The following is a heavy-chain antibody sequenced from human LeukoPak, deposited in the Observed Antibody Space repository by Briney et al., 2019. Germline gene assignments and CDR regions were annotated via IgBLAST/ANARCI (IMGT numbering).Heavy chain of an antibody. CDR1: GGSFSGYY. D-gene: IGHD3-22*01. V-gene: IGHV4-34*01. J-gene: IGHJ3*02. CDR3: ARGPYYDSSGYFIDI. Sequence: SETLSLTCAVYGGSFSGYYWSWIRQPPGKGLEWIGEINHSGSTNYNPSLKSRVTISVDTSKNQSSLKLSSVTAADTAVYYCARGPYYDSSGYFIDIWGQGTMVTVSS. CDR2: INHSGST.